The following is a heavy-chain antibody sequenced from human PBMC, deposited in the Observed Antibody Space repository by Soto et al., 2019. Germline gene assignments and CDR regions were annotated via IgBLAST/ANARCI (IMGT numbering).Heavy chain of an antibody. J-gene: IGHJ6*02. V-gene: IGHV4-30-4*01. D-gene: IGHD3-3*01. CDR3: ARYLPLDDFWSGYYGMDV. CDR2: IYYSGST. CDR1: GGSISSGDYY. Sequence: SETLSLTCTVSGGSISSGDYYWSWIRQPPGKGLEWIGYIYYSGSTYYNPSLKSRVTISVDTSKNQFSLKLSSVTAADTVVYYCARYLPLDDFWSGYYGMDVWGQGTTVTVSS.